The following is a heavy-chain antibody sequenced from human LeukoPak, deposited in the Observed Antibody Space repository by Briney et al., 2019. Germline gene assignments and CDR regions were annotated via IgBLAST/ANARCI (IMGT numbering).Heavy chain of an antibody. CDR2: IKEDGSEQ. J-gene: IGHJ4*02. CDR1: GFILNNYW. V-gene: IGHV3-7*03. CDR3: ARVSGYYFNYFDY. D-gene: IGHD3-22*01. Sequence: GGSLRLSCEASGFILNNYWMSWVRQTPGEGLEWVANIKEDGSEQYYVDSVKGRFTITRDNAKNLLYLQVNSLRAEDTAVYYCARVSGYYFNYFDYWGQGTLVTVSS.